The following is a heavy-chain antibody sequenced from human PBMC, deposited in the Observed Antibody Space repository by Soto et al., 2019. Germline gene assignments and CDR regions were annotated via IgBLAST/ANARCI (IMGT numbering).Heavy chain of an antibody. Sequence: PGGSLRLSCAASGFTFDNYAMNWVRQAPGKGLEWVSGITGSGENTYYADSVKGRFTISRDNSKNTLYMQLNSLRVEDTAIYYFANVSLGATTSRALYFSWMEVWGQGTMVTVSS. CDR3: ANVSLGATTSRALYFSWMEV. CDR2: ITGSGENT. CDR1: GFTFDNYA. V-gene: IGHV3-23*01. D-gene: IGHD1-26*01. J-gene: IGHJ6*02.